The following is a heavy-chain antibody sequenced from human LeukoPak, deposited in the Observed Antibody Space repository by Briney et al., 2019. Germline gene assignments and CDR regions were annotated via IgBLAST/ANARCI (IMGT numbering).Heavy chain of an antibody. CDR3: AKDARPAYCSGGSCYYFDY. D-gene: IGHD2-15*01. CDR1: GFTFDDYA. CDR2: ISWNSGSI. V-gene: IGHV3-9*01. Sequence: GGSLRLSCAASGFTFDDYAMHWVRQAPGKGLEWVSGISWNSGSIGYADSVEGRFTISRDNAKNSLYLQMNSLRAEDTALYYCAKDARPAYCSGGSCYYFDYWGQGTLVTVSS. J-gene: IGHJ4*02.